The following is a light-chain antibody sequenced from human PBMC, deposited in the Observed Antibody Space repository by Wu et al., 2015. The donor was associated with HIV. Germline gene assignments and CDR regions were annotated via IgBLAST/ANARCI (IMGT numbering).Light chain of an antibody. CDR1: QGISGY. Sequence: DIQLTQSPSFLSVSVGDRVTITCRASQGISGYLAWYQQKPGKAPELLIYAASTLQSGVPSRFRGSGSGTEFTLTISSLQPEDFATYYCQQSNDYPLTFGPGTTVDIK. CDR2: AAS. V-gene: IGKV1-9*01. J-gene: IGKJ3*01. CDR3: QQSNDYPLT.